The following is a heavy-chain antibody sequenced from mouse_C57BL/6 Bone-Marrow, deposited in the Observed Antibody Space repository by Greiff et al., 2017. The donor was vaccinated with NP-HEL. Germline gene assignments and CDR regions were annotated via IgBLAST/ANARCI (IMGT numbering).Heavy chain of an antibody. V-gene: IGHV1-50*01. CDR1: GYTFTSYW. Sequence: QVQLQQPGAELVKPGASVKLSCKASGYTFTSYWMQWVKQRPGQGLEWIGEIDPSDSYTNYNQKFKGKATLTVDTSSSTAYMQLSSLTSEDSAVYYCARRFYGNYVWFAYWGQGTLVTVSA. D-gene: IGHD2-1*01. CDR3: ARRFYGNYVWFAY. CDR2: IDPSDSYT. J-gene: IGHJ3*01.